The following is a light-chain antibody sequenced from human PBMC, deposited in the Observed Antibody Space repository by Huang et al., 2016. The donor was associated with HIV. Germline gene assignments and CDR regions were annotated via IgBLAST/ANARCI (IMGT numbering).Light chain of an antibody. V-gene: IGKV3-11*01. CDR3: QHRGT. J-gene: IGKJ1*01. Sequence: EIVLTQSPATLSLSPGDTATLSCRASQSMSDYFAWYQQKPGQAPRLLIFDASNRATGIPPRFSGSVSGTDFTLTISSLEPDDFAVYYCQHRGTFGQGTKVEVK. CDR1: QSMSDY. CDR2: DAS.